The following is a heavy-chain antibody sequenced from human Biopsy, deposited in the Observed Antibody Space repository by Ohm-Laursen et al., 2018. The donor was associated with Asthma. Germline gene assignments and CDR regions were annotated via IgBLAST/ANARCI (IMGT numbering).Heavy chain of an antibody. J-gene: IGHJ3*02. D-gene: IGHD3-22*01. CDR1: GFSFSRYG. CDR3: ARQSGQEYGDSIPFDT. V-gene: IGHV3-30*03. CDR2: VSSDGNNK. Sequence: SLRLSCAASGFSFSRYGMHWVRQGPGKGLEWVALVSSDGNNKYYEDSVKGRFTISRDNSRNRLYLQINSLTVEDSAVYFCARQSGQEYGDSIPFDTWGQGTKVAVSS.